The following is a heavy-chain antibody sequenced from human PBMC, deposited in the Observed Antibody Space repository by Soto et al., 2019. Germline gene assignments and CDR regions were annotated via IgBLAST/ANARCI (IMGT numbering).Heavy chain of an antibody. J-gene: IGHJ3*02. CDR2: IYYSGST. CDR3: ARCSQDAFDI. Sequence: QVQLQESGPGLVKPSETLSLTCTVSGGSVSSGSYYWNWIRQPPGKGLEWIGYIYYSGSTNYNPSLKSRVTISVDTSKNQFSLKLSSVTAADTAVYYCARCSQDAFDIWGQGTMVTVSS. V-gene: IGHV4-61*01. D-gene: IGHD3-10*02. CDR1: GGSVSSGSYY.